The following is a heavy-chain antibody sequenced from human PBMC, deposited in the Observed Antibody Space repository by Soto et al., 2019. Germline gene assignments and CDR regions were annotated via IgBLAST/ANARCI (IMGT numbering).Heavy chain of an antibody. CDR1: GGSFSGGGYY. J-gene: IGHJ3*02. V-gene: IGHV4-31*02. Sequence: PSETLSLTCTVSGGSFSGGGYYWSWIRQHPGKGLEWMGYISYSGSTKYKPSLQSRITISVDTSKNQFSLRLTSVTAADTAIYFCARTSIFGVVLNAFDICGPGPLVTV. CDR3: ARTSIFGVVLNAFDI. D-gene: IGHD3-3*01. CDR2: ISYSGST.